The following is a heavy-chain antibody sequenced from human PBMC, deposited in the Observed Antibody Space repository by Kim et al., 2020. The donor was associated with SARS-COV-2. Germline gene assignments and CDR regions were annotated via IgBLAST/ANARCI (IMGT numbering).Heavy chain of an antibody. CDR1: GVAFRNYA. CDR2: ISDSADRI. J-gene: IGHJ4*02. D-gene: IGHD6-6*01. Sequence: GGYLRLSCAASGVAFRNYAMSWVRQAPGKGLEWVSGISDSADRIYYADSVKGRFTISRDNSKSTLYLQMNSLRAEDTAVYYCAKESSGSSGYFDYWGQGTLVTVSS. V-gene: IGHV3-23*01. CDR3: AKESSGSSGYFDY.